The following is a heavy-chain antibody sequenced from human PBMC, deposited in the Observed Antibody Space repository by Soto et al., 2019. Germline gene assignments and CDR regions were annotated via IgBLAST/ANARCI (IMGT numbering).Heavy chain of an antibody. V-gene: IGHV3-48*03. D-gene: IGHD1-26*01. CDR2: ISTGGSSI. CDR1: GFTLSNYE. Sequence: GGSLRLSCAGSGFTLSNYEMNWVRQAPGKGLEWVSYISTGGSSIYYADSVKGRFTIARDNGKNSLYLQMSSLRAEDTATYYCARERGGLSGADVWGQGTTVTVSS. J-gene: IGHJ6*02. CDR3: ARERGGLSGADV.